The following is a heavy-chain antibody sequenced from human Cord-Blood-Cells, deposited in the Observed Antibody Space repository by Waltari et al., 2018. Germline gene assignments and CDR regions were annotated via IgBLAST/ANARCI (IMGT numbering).Heavy chain of an antibody. J-gene: IGHJ4*02. D-gene: IGHD6-19*01. CDR1: GFTFADSV. Sequence: EVQLVESGGGVVQPGGSLRLSCAASGFTFADSVMHWARQAPGKGLEWGSLIRGGGGSTYAAYAVKGRMTIPGDNRRCSLYLQMNSLGTEDTGLYYGAREPIAVADPSEGYWGQGTLVTVSS. CDR3: AREPIAVADPSEGY. CDR2: IRGGGGST. V-gene: IGHV3-43*02.